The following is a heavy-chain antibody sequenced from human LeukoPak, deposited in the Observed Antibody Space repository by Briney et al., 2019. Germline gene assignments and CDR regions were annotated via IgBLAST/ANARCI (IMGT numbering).Heavy chain of an antibody. J-gene: IGHJ5*02. V-gene: IGHV1-24*01. D-gene: IGHD3-10*01. CDR3: ATETTMVRENWFDP. CDR2: FDPEDGET. Sequence: ASVKVSCKVSGYTLTELSMHWVRQAPGEGLEWMGGFDPEDGETIYAQKFQGRVTMTEDTSTDTAYMELSSLRSEDTAVYYCATETTMVRENWFDPWGQGTLVTVSS. CDR1: GYTLTELS.